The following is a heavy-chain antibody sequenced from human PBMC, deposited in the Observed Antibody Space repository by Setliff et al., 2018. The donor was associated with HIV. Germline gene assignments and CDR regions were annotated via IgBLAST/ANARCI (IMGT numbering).Heavy chain of an antibody. CDR3: AICGGDCYSLDY. J-gene: IGHJ4*02. CDR1: GGSISDYY. CDR2: IYTSGST. V-gene: IGHV4-4*08. D-gene: IGHD2-21*02. Sequence: SETLSLTCTVSGGSISDYYRSWIRQPPGKGLEWIGYIYTSGSTNYNPSLKNRVTISVDTSKNTFSLKLSSVAAADTAVYYCAICGGDCYSLDYWGQGTLVTVSS.